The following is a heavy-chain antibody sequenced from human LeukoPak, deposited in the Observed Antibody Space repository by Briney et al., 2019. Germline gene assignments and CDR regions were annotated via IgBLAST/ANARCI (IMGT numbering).Heavy chain of an antibody. V-gene: IGHV3-15*01. CDR2: IKSDGAV. D-gene: IGHD3-16*01. CDR1: GFSFTTAW. J-gene: IGHJ4*02. Sequence: GGSLRLSCGASGFSFTTAWMSWVRQAPGKGLEGVARIKSDGAVDYASPVKGRLTISKDYSKNTLYLQMNSLKVEDTAVYYCIIDEYYDYSGTRGGDYFDYWGQGTLVTVSS. CDR3: IIDEYYDYSGTRGGDYFDY.